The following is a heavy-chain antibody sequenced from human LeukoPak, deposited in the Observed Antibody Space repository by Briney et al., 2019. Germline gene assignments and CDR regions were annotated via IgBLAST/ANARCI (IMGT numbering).Heavy chain of an antibody. CDR3: ARVAEAAAFDS. J-gene: IGHJ4*02. Sequence: PGGSLRLSSAASGFSFSTYSMNWVRQAPGKGLEWVSSISRNSRYIYYADSMRGRFTISRDNAKNSLYLQMNSLKPEDTAVYYCARVAEAAAFDSWGQGTLVTVSS. V-gene: IGHV3-21*06. D-gene: IGHD6-13*01. CDR1: GFSFSTYS. CDR2: ISRNSRYI.